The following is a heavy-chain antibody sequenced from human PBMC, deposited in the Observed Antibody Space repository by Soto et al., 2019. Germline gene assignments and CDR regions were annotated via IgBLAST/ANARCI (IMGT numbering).Heavy chain of an antibody. D-gene: IGHD3-22*01. CDR1: GFTLSDYN. CDR3: AKPSSGYPNWFDP. J-gene: IGHJ5*02. Sequence: PGGSLRLSCAASGFTLSDYNMHWVRQAPGEGQGLRRGLEWVSSISSSGDSTQYVDSVKGRFSISRDNAKNSLYLQMNRLRVDDTAVYYCAKPSSGYPNWFDPWGQGTLVTVSS. V-gene: IGHV3-11*04. CDR2: ISSSGDST.